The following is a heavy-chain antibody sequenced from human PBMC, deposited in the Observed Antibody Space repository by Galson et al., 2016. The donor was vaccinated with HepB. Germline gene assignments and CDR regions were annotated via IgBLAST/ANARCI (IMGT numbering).Heavy chain of an antibody. CDR3: AKEYSSFFDS. D-gene: IGHD6-19*01. CDR2: ISSGGDAT. Sequence: SLRLSCAASGFTFTTYALSWVRQAPGEGLEWVSAISSGGDATYYTDSVQGRFSISRDNSKNMLYLQMNSLRAEDTAVYFCAKEYSSFFDSWGQGTLVTVSS. J-gene: IGHJ4*02. V-gene: IGHV3-23*01. CDR1: GFTFTTYA.